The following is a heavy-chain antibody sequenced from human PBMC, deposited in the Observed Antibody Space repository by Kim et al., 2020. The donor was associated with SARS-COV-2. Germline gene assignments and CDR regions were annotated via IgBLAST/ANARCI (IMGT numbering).Heavy chain of an antibody. CDR1: GFTFSNYA. CDR3: AKVPYYDSSGR. J-gene: IGHJ4*02. CDR2: VSGSGAST. V-gene: IGHV3-23*01. Sequence: GGSLRLSCAASGFTFSNYAMSWVRQAPGKGLEWVSAVSGSGASTYYADSVKGRFTISRDNSKNTLYLQMNSLRAEDTAVYYCAKVPYYDSSGRWGQGTLVTVSS. D-gene: IGHD3-22*01.